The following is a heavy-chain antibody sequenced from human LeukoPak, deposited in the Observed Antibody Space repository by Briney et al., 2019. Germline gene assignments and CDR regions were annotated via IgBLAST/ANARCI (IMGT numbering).Heavy chain of an antibody. CDR3: ARREDNWFDP. V-gene: IGHV5-10-1*01. CDR1: GYSFTSYW. Sequence: GESLKISCKGSGYSFTSYWISWVRQMPGKGLEWMGRIDPSDSYTNYSPSFQGHVTISADKSISTAYLQWGSLKASDTAMYYCARREDNWFDPWGQGTLSPSPQ. J-gene: IGHJ5*02. CDR2: IDPSDSYT.